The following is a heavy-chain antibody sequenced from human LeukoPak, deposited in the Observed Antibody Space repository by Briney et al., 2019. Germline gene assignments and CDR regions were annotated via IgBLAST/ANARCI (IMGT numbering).Heavy chain of an antibody. J-gene: IGHJ3*02. V-gene: IGHV3-53*01. CDR3: ARDSRSGTFDI. CDR1: GFTFSSYA. Sequence: GGSLRLSCAASGFTFSSYAMSWVRQAPGKGLEWVSVIYSGGSTYYAGSVKGRFTISRDSSKNTLYLQMNTLRAEDTAVYYCARDSRSGTFDIWGQGTMVTVSS. CDR2: IYSGGST.